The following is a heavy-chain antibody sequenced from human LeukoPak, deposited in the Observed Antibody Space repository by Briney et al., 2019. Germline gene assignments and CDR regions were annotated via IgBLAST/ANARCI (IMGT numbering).Heavy chain of an antibody. J-gene: IGHJ4*02. V-gene: IGHV4-34*01. CDR1: GGSINRYY. CDR3: AREFGYSYGSGFDY. Sequence: SETLSLTCSVSGGSINRYYWSWIRQPPGKGLEWIGEINHSGSTNYNPSLKSRVTISVDTSKNQFSLKLSSVTAADTAVYYCAREFGYSYGSGFDYWGQGTLVTVSS. CDR2: INHSGST. D-gene: IGHD5-18*01.